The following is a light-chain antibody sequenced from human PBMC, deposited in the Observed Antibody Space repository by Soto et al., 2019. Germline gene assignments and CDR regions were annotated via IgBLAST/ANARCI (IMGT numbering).Light chain of an antibody. CDR3: QQYDYLVT. V-gene: IGKV3-20*01. J-gene: IGKJ1*01. CDR1: QTVSSTY. Sequence: IVLTQSPGTLSLSPGETATLSCRASQTVSSTYLAWYQHKPGRAPRLLIDGASSRAAGIPGRFSGSGSGTDFTLTISRLEPEDLAVYYCQQYDYLVTFGQGTKVDIK. CDR2: GAS.